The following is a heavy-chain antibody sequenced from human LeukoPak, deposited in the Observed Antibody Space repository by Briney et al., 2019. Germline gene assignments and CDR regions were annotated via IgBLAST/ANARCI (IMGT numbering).Heavy chain of an antibody. Sequence: GRSLRLSSAASLVTLSVYAMGWVRQAPRKGLWWVSAIIASGGNTYNADSVKGRFTISRDNSNETLYLQMNSLEHGGKGLYYFAKYSAQNYLYRYMDVWGKGTTVTVSS. D-gene: IGHD2-2*02. CDR3: AKYSAQNYLYRYMDV. CDR2: IIASGGNT. V-gene: IGHV3-23*01. CDR1: LVTLSVYA. J-gene: IGHJ6*03.